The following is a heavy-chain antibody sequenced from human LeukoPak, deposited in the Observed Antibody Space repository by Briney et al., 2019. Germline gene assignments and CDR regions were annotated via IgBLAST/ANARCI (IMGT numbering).Heavy chain of an antibody. CDR1: GFTFSIYD. V-gene: IGHV3-13*01. D-gene: IGHD4-17*01. J-gene: IGHJ2*01. Sequence: GGSLRLSCAASGFTFSIYDMHWVRQATGKGLEWVSAIGTVGDTYYPASVKGRFTISRENAKNSLYLQMNSLRDGDTAVYYCARETLDVGGDYGWYFDLWGRGTVVTVSS. CDR2: IGTVGDT. CDR3: ARETLDVGGDYGWYFDL.